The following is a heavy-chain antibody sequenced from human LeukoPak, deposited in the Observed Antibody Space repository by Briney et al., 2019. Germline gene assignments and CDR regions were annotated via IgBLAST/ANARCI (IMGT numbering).Heavy chain of an antibody. V-gene: IGHV3-15*01. CDR3: TAHPGYCSSTSCYSSDY. CDR2: IKSKTDGGTT. Sequence: GGSLRLSCAASGFTFSNAWMSWVRQAPGKGLKWVGRIKSKTDGGTTDYAAPVKGRFTISRDDSKNTLYLQMNSLKTEDTAVYYCTAHPGYCSSTSCYSSDYWAREPWSPSPQ. J-gene: IGHJ4*02. CDR1: GFTFSNAW. D-gene: IGHD2-2*02.